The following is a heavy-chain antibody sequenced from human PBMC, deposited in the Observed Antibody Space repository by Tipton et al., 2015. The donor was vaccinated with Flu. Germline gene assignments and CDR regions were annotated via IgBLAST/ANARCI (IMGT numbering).Heavy chain of an antibody. Sequence: TLSLTCTVSSYPITTNFYWGWIRQSPGKGLQWIAIVYQSGDTYYNPSFRSRVTLSIDTSKNHFSLKLSSVTAADTAVYYCARGSGSGTYMIFDYWGQGTLVTVSS. D-gene: IGHD3-10*01. CDR1: SYPITTNFY. CDR3: ARGSGSGTYMIFDY. CDR2: VYQSGDT. V-gene: IGHV4-38-2*02. J-gene: IGHJ4*02.